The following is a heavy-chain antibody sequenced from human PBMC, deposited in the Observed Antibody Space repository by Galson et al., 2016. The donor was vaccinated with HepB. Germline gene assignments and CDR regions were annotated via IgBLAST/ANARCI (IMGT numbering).Heavy chain of an antibody. V-gene: IGHV3-33*03. CDR3: AKPYSARHGFFDN. CDR2: VWSHGSDK. J-gene: IGHJ4*02. D-gene: IGHD1-26*01. CDR1: GFTFSGYD. Sequence: SLRLSCAASGFTFSGYDMNWVRQAPGKGLEWVAVVWSHGSDKFYADSVKGRFIISRDNSKNTLYLQMNSLRAEDTAVYYCAKPYSARHGFFDNWGQGTLVTVSS.